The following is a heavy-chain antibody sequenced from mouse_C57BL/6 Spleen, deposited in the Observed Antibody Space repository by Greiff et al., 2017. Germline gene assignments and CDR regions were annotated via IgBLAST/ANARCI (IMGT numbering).Heavy chain of an antibody. V-gene: IGHV1-15*01. CDR3: TRSPITPYYFDY. Sequence: QVQLQQSGAELVRPGASVTLSCKASGYTFTDYEMHWVKQTPVHGLEWIGAIDPETGGTAYNQKFKGKAILTADKSSSTAYMELRSLTSEDSAVYYCTRSPITPYYFDYWGQGTTLTVSS. CDR1: GYTFTDYE. CDR2: IDPETGGT. J-gene: IGHJ2*01. D-gene: IGHD1-1*01.